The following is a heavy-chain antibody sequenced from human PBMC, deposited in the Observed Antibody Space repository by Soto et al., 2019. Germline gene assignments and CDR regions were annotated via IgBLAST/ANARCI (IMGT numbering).Heavy chain of an antibody. CDR2: ISGRGGRT. CDR3: AKAVGSSWKFGYYYYGMDV. V-gene: IGHV3-23*01. CDR1: GLTFSSHA. D-gene: IGHD6-13*01. J-gene: IGHJ6*02. Sequence: EVQLLESGGGLVQPGGSLRLSCEAYGLTFSSHAMRWVRQAQGKGREWVQAISGRGGRTYYADSVRGRFTISRDNSKNTLYLQMSSLRAEDTAVYYCAKAVGSSWKFGYYYYGMDVWGQGTTVTVSS.